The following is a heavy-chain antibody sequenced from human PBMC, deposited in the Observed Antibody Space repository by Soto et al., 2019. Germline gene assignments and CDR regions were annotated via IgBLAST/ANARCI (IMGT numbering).Heavy chain of an antibody. D-gene: IGHD2-15*01. CDR2: ITWNSETL. V-gene: IGHV3-9*01. J-gene: IGHJ4*02. CDR3: AKDLDGASRDLDY. Sequence: EVQLVESGGGLVQPGRSVRLSCAASGFTYDEYAMHWVRQAPGKGLEWVSGITWNSETLGYGDSVKGRFTISRDNPKNSLYLQMNSLRPEDTALYYFAKDLDGASRDLDYWGQGTLVTVSS. CDR1: GFTYDEYA.